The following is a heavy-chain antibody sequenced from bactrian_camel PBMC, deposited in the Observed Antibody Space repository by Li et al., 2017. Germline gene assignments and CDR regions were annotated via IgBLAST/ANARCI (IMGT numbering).Heavy chain of an antibody. CDR1: GSIPSSYC. Sequence: QVQLVESGGGSVEAGGSLELPCTFSGSIPSSYCMAWFRRLPGQKREGVAAIAGDGRTDYADSVKGRFTISRDGAKNIIALQMHSLKPEDTATYYCAADLVTDEPSLVEREYYYWGQGTQVTVS. D-gene: IGHD1*01. CDR3: AADLVTDEPSLVEREYYY. V-gene: IGHV3S53*01. J-gene: IGHJ4*01. CDR2: IAGDGRT.